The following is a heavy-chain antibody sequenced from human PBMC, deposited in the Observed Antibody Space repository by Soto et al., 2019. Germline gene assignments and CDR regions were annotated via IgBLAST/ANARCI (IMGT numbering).Heavy chain of an antibody. Sequence: SETLSLTCTVSGDSVIKYYWNFIRHPSLKGLEWIVRIYTTRSPNYNPSLKSRVTMSVDTSKNQFSLKLNLSSVTAADTAVYYCARSPAYGDYANLDTWGQGTLVTVSS. CDR2: IYTTRSP. CDR3: ARSPAYGDYANLDT. CDR1: GDSVIKYY. D-gene: IGHD4-17*01. J-gene: IGHJ5*02. V-gene: IGHV4-4*07.